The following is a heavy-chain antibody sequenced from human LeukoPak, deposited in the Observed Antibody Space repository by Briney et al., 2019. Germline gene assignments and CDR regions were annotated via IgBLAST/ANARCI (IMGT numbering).Heavy chain of an antibody. CDR1: GYAITSGGFS. V-gene: IGHV4-30-2*06. J-gene: IGHJ5*01. D-gene: IGHD3-10*01. CDR2: IYDRGPA. Sequence: SQTLSLTCTVSGYAITSGGFSWNCIRQSPGKGLEWIGCIYDRGPAYYNPSLKSRFTISVDRPKNKFFLNVTSLTAADTAVYFCARSRQASGLFNSWGQGTLVVVSS. CDR3: ARSRQASGLFNS.